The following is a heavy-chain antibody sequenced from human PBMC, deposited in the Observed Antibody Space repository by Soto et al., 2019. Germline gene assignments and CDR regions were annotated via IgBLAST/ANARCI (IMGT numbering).Heavy chain of an antibody. Sequence: SLRLSCAASGFTFSSYNMNWVRQAPGKGLEWISYISGSDNTISYADSVKGRFTISRDSAKDSLYLQMNNLRADDTAVYYCARPLSSNGGSCYVWGQGTMVTVSS. CDR1: GFTFSSYN. D-gene: IGHD2-15*01. CDR2: ISGSDNTI. CDR3: ARPLSSNGGSCYV. V-gene: IGHV3-48*01. J-gene: IGHJ4*02.